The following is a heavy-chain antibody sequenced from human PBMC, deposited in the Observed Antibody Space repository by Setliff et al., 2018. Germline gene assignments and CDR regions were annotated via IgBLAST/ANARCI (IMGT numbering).Heavy chain of an antibody. J-gene: IGHJ4*02. CDR3: AGINFYVSSGYYYAPDF. D-gene: IGHD3-22*01. Sequence: ASVKVSCKTSGYTFSNYGVSWVRQAPGQGLEWMGWISGYDGNTKYAQNLHGRVTMTTDTSTTTAYMELRSLRSDDTAVYYWAGINFYVSSGYYYAPDFWGQGTLVTVSS. V-gene: IGHV1-18*01. CDR2: ISGYDGNT. CDR1: GYTFSNYG.